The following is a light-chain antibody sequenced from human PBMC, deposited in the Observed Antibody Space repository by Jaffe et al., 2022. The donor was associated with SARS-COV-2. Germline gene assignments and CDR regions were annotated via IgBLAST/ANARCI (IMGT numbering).Light chain of an antibody. CDR2: AAS. CDR3: QQLNSYPIT. Sequence: DIQLTQSPSFLSASVGDKVTITCRASQGVNNYLAWYQQKPEEAPKLLIYAASILQNGVPSRFSGSGSGAEFTLTISTLQPEDFATYFCQQLNSYPITFGPGTKVDVQ. CDR1: QGVNNY. J-gene: IGKJ3*01. V-gene: IGKV1-9*01.